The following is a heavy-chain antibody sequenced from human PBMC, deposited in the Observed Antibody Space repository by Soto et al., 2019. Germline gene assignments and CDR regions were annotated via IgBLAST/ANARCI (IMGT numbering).Heavy chain of an antibody. D-gene: IGHD3-10*01. Sequence: EVQLLESGGGLVQPGGSLRLSCAASGFTFSSYGMSWVRQAQGKGLEWVSSISGSGGSTYYADSVKGRFTISRDNSKNTLYLQMSSLTAEDTAAYYCANRNDYGSGSYFPFDHWGQGTLVTVSS. CDR1: GFTFSSYG. CDR2: ISGSGGST. CDR3: ANRNDYGSGSYFPFDH. V-gene: IGHV3-23*01. J-gene: IGHJ4*02.